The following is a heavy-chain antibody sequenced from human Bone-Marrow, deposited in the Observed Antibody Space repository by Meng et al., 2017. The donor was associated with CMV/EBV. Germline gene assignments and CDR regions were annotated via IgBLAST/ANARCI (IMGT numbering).Heavy chain of an antibody. V-gene: IGHV3-23*01. Sequence: GGSLRLSCAASGFTFSSYAMSWVRQAPGKGLEWVSAISGRGGSTYYADSVKGRFTISRDNSKNTPYLQMNGLRAEDTAVYYCEKGAKGTARSPYYYGMDVWGQGHTV. CDR3: EKGAKGTARSPYYYGMDV. J-gene: IGHJ6*02. D-gene: IGHD1-1*01. CDR2: ISGRGGST. CDR1: GFTFSSYA.